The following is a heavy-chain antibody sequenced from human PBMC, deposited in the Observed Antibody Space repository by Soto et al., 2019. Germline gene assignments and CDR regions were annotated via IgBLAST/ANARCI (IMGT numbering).Heavy chain of an antibody. J-gene: IGHJ4*02. D-gene: IGHD6-13*01. Sequence: SETLSLTCTVSGGSISNHYWTWIRQPPGKGLEWIGYIYYSGSTNYNPSLKSRVTISVDTSKNQFSLKLSSVTAADTAVYYCARARATIAAAAIFDCWGQGTLVTVSS. V-gene: IGHV4-59*11. CDR2: IYYSGST. CDR3: ARARATIAAAAIFDC. CDR1: GGSISNHY.